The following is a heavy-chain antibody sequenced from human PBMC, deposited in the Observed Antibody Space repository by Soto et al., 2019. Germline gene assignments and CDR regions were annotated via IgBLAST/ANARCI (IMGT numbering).Heavy chain of an antibody. CDR3: AVLPGIAVAGDMDY. D-gene: IGHD6-19*01. Sequence: EVQLVESGGGLVQPGGSLRLSCAASGFTFSSYSMNWVRQAPGKGLEWVSYISSSSSTIYYADSVKGRFTISRDKAKNSMYMKMNSLRDEDTGVDYWAVLPGIAVAGDMDYWGKGTPVTVSS. CDR1: GFTFSSYS. CDR2: ISSSSSTI. J-gene: IGHJ6*03. V-gene: IGHV3-48*02.